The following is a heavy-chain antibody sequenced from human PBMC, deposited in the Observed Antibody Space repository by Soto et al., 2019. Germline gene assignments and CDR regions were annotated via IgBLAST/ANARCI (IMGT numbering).Heavy chain of an antibody. CDR3: ASGITGTTATIDY. Sequence: GESLKISCKGSGYSFTSYWISWVRQMPGKGLEWMGRIDPSDSYTNYSPSFQGHVTISADKSISTAYLQWSSLKASDTAMYYCASGITGTTATIDYWGQGTLVTVSS. V-gene: IGHV5-10-1*01. D-gene: IGHD1-20*01. CDR1: GYSFTSYW. J-gene: IGHJ4*02. CDR2: IDPSDSYT.